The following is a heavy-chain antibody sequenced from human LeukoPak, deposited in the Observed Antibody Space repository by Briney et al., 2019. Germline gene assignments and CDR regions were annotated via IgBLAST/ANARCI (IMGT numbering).Heavy chain of an antibody. J-gene: IGHJ5*02. CDR1: GFTFSSYW. CDR2: INSDGSST. D-gene: IGHD3-22*01. Sequence: GGSLRLSCAASGFTFSSYWMHWVRQAPGKGLVWVSRINSDGSSTSYADSVKGRFTISRDNTKNTLYLQMNSLRAEDTAVYYCARDLYYYDSSGRFDPWGQGTLVTVSS. V-gene: IGHV3-74*01. CDR3: ARDLYYYDSSGRFDP.